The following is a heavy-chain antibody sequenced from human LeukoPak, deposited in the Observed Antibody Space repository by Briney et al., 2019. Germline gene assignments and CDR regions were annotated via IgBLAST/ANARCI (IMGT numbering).Heavy chain of an antibody. CDR1: GGSFSGYY. D-gene: IGHD3-22*01. Sequence: SETLSLTCAVYGGSFSGYYWSWIRQPPGKGLEWIGEINHSGSTNYNPSLKSRVTISVDTSKNQFSLKLSSVTAADTAVYYCARPVYYYDSSGAEKNWFDPWGQGTLVTVSS. J-gene: IGHJ5*02. V-gene: IGHV4-34*01. CDR3: ARPVYYYDSSGAEKNWFDP. CDR2: INHSGST.